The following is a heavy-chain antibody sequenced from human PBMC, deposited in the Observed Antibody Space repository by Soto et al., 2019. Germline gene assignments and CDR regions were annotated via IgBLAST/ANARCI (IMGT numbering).Heavy chain of an antibody. D-gene: IGHD3-9*01. V-gene: IGHV3-30-3*01. CDR2: ISYDGSNK. J-gene: IGHJ4*02. Sequence: GGSLRLSCAASGFTFSSYVMHWVCKAPGKGLEWVAVISYDGSNKYYADSVKGRFTISRDNSKNTLYLQMNSLRAEDTAVYYCARDLANFDCFDYWGQGTLVTASS. CDR1: GFTFSSYV. CDR3: ARDLANFDCFDY.